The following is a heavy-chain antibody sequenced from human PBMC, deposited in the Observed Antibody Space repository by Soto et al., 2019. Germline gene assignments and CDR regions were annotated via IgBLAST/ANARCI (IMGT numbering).Heavy chain of an antibody. CDR3: ARSPIAPEPLDH. D-gene: IGHD3-16*02. CDR2: ISIYNGNT. CDR1: GYPFSSHG. Sequence: QVQLVQSGAEVKMPGASVKVSCKASGYPFSSHGFTWVRQAPGQGLEWMGWISIYNGNTHYAQKFQRRLTLTTDESTSTAYRELTSLTSDDTAVYDRARSPIAPEPLDHWAQGPLVTLSS. J-gene: IGHJ4*02. V-gene: IGHV1-18*04.